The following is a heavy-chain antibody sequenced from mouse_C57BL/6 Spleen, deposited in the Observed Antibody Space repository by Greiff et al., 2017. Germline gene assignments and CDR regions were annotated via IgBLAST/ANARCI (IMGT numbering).Heavy chain of an antibody. Sequence: QVHVKQPGTELVKPGASVKLSCKASGYTFTSYWMHWVKQRPGQGLEWIGNINPSNGGTNYNEKFKSKATLTVDKSSSTAYMQLSSLTSEDSAVXYCARSRDSNYVLYYAMDYWGQGTSVTVSS. J-gene: IGHJ4*01. CDR3: ARSRDSNYVLYYAMDY. V-gene: IGHV1-53*01. CDR1: GYTFTSYW. D-gene: IGHD2-5*01. CDR2: INPSNGGT.